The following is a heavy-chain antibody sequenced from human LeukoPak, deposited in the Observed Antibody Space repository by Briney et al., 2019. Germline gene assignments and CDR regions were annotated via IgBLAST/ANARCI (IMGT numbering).Heavy chain of an antibody. J-gene: IGHJ4*02. CDR2: IIPILGIA. D-gene: IGHD6-25*01. CDR3: AMMSERGSGVDY. V-gene: IGHV1-69*04. Sequence: ASVKVSCKASGGTFSSYAISWVRQAPGQGLEWMGRIIPILGIANYAQKFQGRVTITADKSTSTAYMELSSLRSEDTAVYYCAMMSERGSGVDYWGQGTLVTVSS. CDR1: GGTFSSYA.